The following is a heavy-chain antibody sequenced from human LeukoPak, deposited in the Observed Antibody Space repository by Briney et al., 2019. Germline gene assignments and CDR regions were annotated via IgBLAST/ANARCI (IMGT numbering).Heavy chain of an antibody. CDR1: GFTVSSNY. CDR3: ARDHRVGATIDY. CDR2: IYSGGST. J-gene: IGHJ4*02. Sequence: GGSLRLSCAASGFTVSSNYMSCVRQAPGKGLEWVSVIYSGGSTYYADSVKGRFTISRDNSKNTLYLQMNSLRAEDTAVYYRARDHRVGATIDYWGQGTLVTVPS. V-gene: IGHV3-66*02. D-gene: IGHD1-26*01.